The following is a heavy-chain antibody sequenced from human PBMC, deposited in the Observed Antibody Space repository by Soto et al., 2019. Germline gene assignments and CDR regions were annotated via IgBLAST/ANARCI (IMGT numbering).Heavy chain of an antibody. CDR2: IIPIFGTA. D-gene: IGHD2-15*01. J-gene: IGHJ6*02. V-gene: IGHV1-69*13. Sequence: ASVKVSCKASGGTFSSYAISWVQQAPGQGLEWMGGIIPIFGTANYAQKFQGRVTITADESTSTAYMELSSLRSEDTAVYYCARHPGGRGYYYGMDVWGQGTTVTVSS. CDR1: GGTFSSYA. CDR3: ARHPGGRGYYYGMDV.